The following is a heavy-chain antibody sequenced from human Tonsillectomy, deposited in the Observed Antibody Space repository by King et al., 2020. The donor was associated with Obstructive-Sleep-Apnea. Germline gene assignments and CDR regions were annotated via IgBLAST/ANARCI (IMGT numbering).Heavy chain of an antibody. D-gene: IGHD1-1*01. CDR2: ISAYNANI. V-gene: IGHV1-18*01. CDR1: GYTFTSYG. CDR3: ARIRAGTTPFDY. Sequence: QLVQSGVEVKKPGASVKVSCKTSGYTFTSYGISWVRQAPGQGLEWMGWISAYNANINYAQKLQGRVTMTTDTSTSTAYTELRSLRSDDTAVYYCARIRAGTTPFDYWGQGTLVTVSS. J-gene: IGHJ4*02.